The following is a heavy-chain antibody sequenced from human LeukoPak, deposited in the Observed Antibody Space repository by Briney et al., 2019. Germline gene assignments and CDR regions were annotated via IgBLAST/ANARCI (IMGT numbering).Heavy chain of an antibody. CDR2: IWYDGSNK. V-gene: IGHV3-33*01. CDR3: ARDSNSYGSGATIDY. D-gene: IGHD3-10*01. J-gene: IGHJ4*02. Sequence: PGGSLRLSCAASGFTFSTYGMHWVRQAPGKGLEWLTDIWYDGSNKYYTDSVKGRFTISRDNSKNTLYLQMSSLRAEDTAVYYCARDSNSYGSGATIDYWGQGTLVTVS. CDR1: GFTFSTYG.